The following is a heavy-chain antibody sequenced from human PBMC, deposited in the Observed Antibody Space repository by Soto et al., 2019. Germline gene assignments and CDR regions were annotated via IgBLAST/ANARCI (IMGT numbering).Heavy chain of an antibody. Sequence: QVQLVQSGAEVKKPGSSVKVSCKASGGTFSTYAISWVRQAPGQGLEWMGGIIPIFGTANYAQKFQGRVTITADKSTSTAYMELSSLRSEDTAVYYCARASGSDRQAEFYYFDYWGQGNLVTVSS. D-gene: IGHD3-10*01. CDR2: IIPIFGTA. J-gene: IGHJ4*02. CDR1: GGTFSTYA. CDR3: ARASGSDRQAEFYYFDY. V-gene: IGHV1-69*06.